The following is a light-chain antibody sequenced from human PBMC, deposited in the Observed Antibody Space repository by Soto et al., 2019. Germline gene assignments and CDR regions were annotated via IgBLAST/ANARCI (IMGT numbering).Light chain of an antibody. Sequence: QSALTQPASVSGSPGQSITISCTGTSSDVGGYKFVSWYQQYPGKAPKLMIYDVSNRPSGVSDRFSGSKSGNTASLTISGRQAGDEAAYYCSSYASTSTLVIFGGGTKLTVL. J-gene: IGLJ2*01. CDR1: SSDVGGYKF. V-gene: IGLV2-14*01. CDR2: DVS. CDR3: SSYASTSTLVI.